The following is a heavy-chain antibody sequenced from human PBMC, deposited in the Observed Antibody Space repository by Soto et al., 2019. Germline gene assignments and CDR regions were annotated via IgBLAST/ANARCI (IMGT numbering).Heavy chain of an antibody. J-gene: IGHJ4*02. V-gene: IGHV3-23*01. CDR2: ISSSGINT. D-gene: IGHD3-10*01. Sequence: EVQLLESGGGLVQPGGSLRLSCAASGFTLSSHAMTWVRQAPGKGLEWVSGISSSGINTFYADSVKGRFTISRDISKSTLFLQMSSLRVEDTAIYYCAKENYCGSGTSYNFFDCWGQGTLVTVSS. CDR1: GFTLSSHA. CDR3: AKENYCGSGTSYNFFDC.